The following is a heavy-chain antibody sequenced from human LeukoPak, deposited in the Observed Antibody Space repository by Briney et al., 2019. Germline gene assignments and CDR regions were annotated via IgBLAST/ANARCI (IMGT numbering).Heavy chain of an antibody. Sequence: GGSLRLSCTASGFTFGDYAMSWVRQAPGKGLEWVGFIRSKSYGGTTEYAASVKGRFTISRDDSKSIAYLQMNSLKPEDTAVYYCARRDTAMVLNWFDPWGQGTLVTVSS. CDR3: ARRDTAMVLNWFDP. J-gene: IGHJ5*02. CDR2: IRSKSYGGTT. D-gene: IGHD5-18*01. V-gene: IGHV3-49*04. CDR1: GFTFGDYA.